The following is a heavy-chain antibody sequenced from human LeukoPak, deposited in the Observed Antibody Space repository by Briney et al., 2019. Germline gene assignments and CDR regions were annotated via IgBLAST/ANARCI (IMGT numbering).Heavy chain of an antibody. CDR2: ISSSSSTI. CDR3: ARGLNFDY. J-gene: IGHJ4*02. D-gene: IGHD3-16*01. CDR1: GFTFSSYA. Sequence: GGSLRLSCAASGFTFSSYAMSWVRQAPGKGLEWVSYISSSSSTIYYADSVKGRFTISRDNAKNSLYLQMNSLRAEDTAVYYCARGLNFDYWGQGTLVTVSS. V-gene: IGHV3-48*01.